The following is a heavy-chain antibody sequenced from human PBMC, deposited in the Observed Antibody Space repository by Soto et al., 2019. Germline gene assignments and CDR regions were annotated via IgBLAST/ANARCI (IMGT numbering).Heavy chain of an antibody. D-gene: IGHD3-10*01. CDR2: IYYSGST. CDR1: GGSISSSSYY. Sequence: KASETLSLTCTVSGGSISSSSYYWGWIRQPPGKGLEWIGSIYYSGSTYYNPSLKSRVTISVDTSKNQFSLKLSSVTAADTAVYYCVTTWRITMVRGLTEFDYWGQGTLVTVSS. CDR3: VTTWRITMVRGLTEFDY. J-gene: IGHJ4*02. V-gene: IGHV4-39*01.